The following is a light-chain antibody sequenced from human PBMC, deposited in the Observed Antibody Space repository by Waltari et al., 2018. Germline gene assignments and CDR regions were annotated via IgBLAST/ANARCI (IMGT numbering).Light chain of an antibody. CDR1: SSNIGTNY. V-gene: IGLV1-47*01. Sequence: QSVLTQPPSASGTPGQRVTISCSGSSSNIGTNYIYWYQQLPATAPKLLIYRSDQRPSGVPDRFSGSKSGTSASLVISGLRSEDEADYYCAAWDDSLSGWVFGGGTKLTVL. CDR2: RSD. J-gene: IGLJ3*02. CDR3: AAWDDSLSGWV.